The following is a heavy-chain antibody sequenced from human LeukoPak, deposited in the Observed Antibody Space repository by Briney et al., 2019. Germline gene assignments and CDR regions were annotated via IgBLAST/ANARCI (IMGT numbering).Heavy chain of an antibody. J-gene: IGHJ4*02. CDR3: ATGAGPFDY. Sequence: SETLSLTCTVSGGSISSWQWSWIRQPAGKGLEWIGRFYTSGSPNYNPSLKSRVTMSVDTSNNQFFLKVSSVTAADTAVYFCATGAGPFDYWGQGILVTVSS. D-gene: IGHD3-10*01. CDR1: GGSISSWQ. CDR2: FYTSGSP. V-gene: IGHV4-4*07.